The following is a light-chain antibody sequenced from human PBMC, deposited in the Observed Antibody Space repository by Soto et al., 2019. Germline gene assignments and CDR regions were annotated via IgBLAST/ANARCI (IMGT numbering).Light chain of an antibody. CDR1: QNVFTN. V-gene: IGKV3-15*01. J-gene: IGKJ4*01. CDR2: GAS. Sequence: MVMTQSPATLSVYKGERATLSCRASQNVFTNLAWYQQKPGQAPRLLIYGASTRATGIPARFSGSASGTEFTLTVSSLQSGDFAVYYCQQYNKWPLTFGGGTKVDI. CDR3: QQYNKWPLT.